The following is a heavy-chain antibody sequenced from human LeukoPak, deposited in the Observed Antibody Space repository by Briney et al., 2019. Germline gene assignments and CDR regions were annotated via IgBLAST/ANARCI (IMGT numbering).Heavy chain of an antibody. J-gene: IGHJ3*01. CDR2: IYPNGNT. CDR1: GISVSISC. CDR3: ARELPVFV. D-gene: IGHD1-26*01. Sequence: GGSLRLSCVVSGISVSISCMSWVRQAPGKGLEWVSVIYPNGNTYWADSVKRRFTTSRDNSKNTLYLQMNSLRAEDTAVYYCARELPVFVWAQGTVVTVSS. V-gene: IGHV3-66*01.